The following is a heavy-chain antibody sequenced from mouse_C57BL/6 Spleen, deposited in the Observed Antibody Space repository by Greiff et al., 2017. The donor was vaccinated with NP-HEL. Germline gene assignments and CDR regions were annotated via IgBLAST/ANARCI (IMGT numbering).Heavy chain of an antibody. CDR3: ARSNQLGPFDY. D-gene: IGHD4-1*02. CDR1: GYAFTNYL. Sequence: VKLMESGAELVRPGTSVKVSCKASGYAFTNYLIEWVKQRPGQGLEWIGVINPGSGGTNYNEKFKGKATLTADKSSSTAYMQLSSLTSEDSAVYFCARSNQLGPFDYWGQGTTLTVSS. CDR2: INPGSGGT. V-gene: IGHV1-54*01. J-gene: IGHJ2*01.